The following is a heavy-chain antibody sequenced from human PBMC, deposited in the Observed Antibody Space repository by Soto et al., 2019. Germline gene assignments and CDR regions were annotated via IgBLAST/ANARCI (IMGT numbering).Heavy chain of an antibody. V-gene: IGHV3-15*01. CDR1: GFTFSNAW. D-gene: IGHD3-10*01. CDR2: IKSKTDGGTT. CDR3: PTGPITMVRGVLLPFDY. Sequence: EVQLVESGGGLVKPGGSLRLSCAASGFTFSNAWMSWVRQAPWKGLEWVGRIKSKTDGGTTDYAAPVKGRFTISRDDSKNTLYLQMNSLKTEDTAVYYCPTGPITMVRGVLLPFDYWGQGTLVTVSS. J-gene: IGHJ4*02.